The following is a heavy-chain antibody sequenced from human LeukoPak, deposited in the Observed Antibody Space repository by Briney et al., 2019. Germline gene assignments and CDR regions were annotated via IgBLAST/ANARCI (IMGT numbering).Heavy chain of an antibody. CDR2: ISGSGGST. J-gene: IGHJ4*02. V-gene: IGHV3-23*01. D-gene: IGHD3-10*01. CDR3: ASSPYMVRGAT. CDR1: GFTFSSYG. Sequence: GGSLRLSCAASGFTFSSYGMSWVRQAPGKGLEWVSAISGSGGSTYYADSVKGRFTISRDNSKNTLYLQMNSLRAEDTAVYYCASSPYMVRGATWGQGTLVTVSS.